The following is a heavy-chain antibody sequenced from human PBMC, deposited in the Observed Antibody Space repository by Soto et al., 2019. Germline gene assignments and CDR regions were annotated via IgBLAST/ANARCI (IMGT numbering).Heavy chain of an antibody. J-gene: IGHJ6*01. Sequence: EVQLVESGGDFVQPGGSLRLSCVASGFAFSSHWMYWVRQAPGKGLVWVSRINSDGTITTYADSVKGRFTISRDNAKNTLYLLMKGLRVEVTHLSYGVRDPEQCSYLGLEVWGQGNKVIVSA. CDR1: GFAFSSHW. V-gene: IGHV3-74*01. CDR2: INSDGTIT. D-gene: IGHD3-10*01. CDR3: VRDPEQCSYLGLEV.